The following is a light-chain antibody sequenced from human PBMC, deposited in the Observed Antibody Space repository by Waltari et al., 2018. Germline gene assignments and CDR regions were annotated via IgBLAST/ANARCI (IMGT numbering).Light chain of an antibody. Sequence: DIQMTQSPSTLSASVGDRVTITCRASQSVNTWVAWFQQLPGKVPGVLIYKASNLEPGVPSRFIGSGSGTDFTLTISSRQPDDVASYYCQKYNDCPWTFGKGTKVEIK. CDR1: QSVNTW. CDR2: KAS. CDR3: QKYNDCPWT. J-gene: IGKJ1*01. V-gene: IGKV1-5*03.